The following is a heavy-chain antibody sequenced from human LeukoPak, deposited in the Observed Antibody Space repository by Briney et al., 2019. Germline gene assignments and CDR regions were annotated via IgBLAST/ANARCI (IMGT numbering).Heavy chain of an antibody. V-gene: IGHV1-18*01. Sequence: ASVKVSCKASGYTFTSYGISWVRQAPGQGLEWMGWISAYNGNTNYAQKLQGRVTLTTDTSTSTTYMELRSLTSDDTAVYYCARARRDGSLGYWGQGTLVTVSS. CDR3: ARARRDGSLGY. J-gene: IGHJ4*02. CDR1: GYTFTSYG. D-gene: IGHD5-24*01. CDR2: ISAYNGNT.